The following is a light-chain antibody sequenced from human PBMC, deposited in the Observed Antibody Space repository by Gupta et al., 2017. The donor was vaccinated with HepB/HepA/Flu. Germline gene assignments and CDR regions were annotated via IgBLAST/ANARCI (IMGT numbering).Light chain of an antibody. CDR1: QSISSSY. Sequence: IVLTQSPGTLSLSPGERATLSCRASQSISSSYLAWYQQKPGQAPRLLIYGTSSRATGIPDRFSGSGSETDFTLTISRLEPEDFAVYYCQQYGSSPLYIFGQGTKVEIK. V-gene: IGKV3-20*01. J-gene: IGKJ2*01. CDR2: GTS. CDR3: QQYGSSPLYI.